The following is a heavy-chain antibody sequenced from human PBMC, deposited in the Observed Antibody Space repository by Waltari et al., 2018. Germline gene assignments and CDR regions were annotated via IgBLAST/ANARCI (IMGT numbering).Heavy chain of an antibody. D-gene: IGHD3-10*01. CDR1: GGTFSSYA. Sequence: QVQLVQSGAEVKKPGSSVKVSCKASGGTFSSYAISWVRQAPGQGLEWMGGIIPIFGTANYAQKFQGRVTITADKSTSTAYMELSSLRSEDTAVYYCARDRGVQGVIRYYYGMDVWGQGTTVTVSS. V-gene: IGHV1-69*13. CDR2: IIPIFGTA. J-gene: IGHJ6*02. CDR3: ARDRGVQGVIRYYYGMDV.